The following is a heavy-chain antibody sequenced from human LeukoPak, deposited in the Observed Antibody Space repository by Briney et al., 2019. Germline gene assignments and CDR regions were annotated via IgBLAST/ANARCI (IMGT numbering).Heavy chain of an antibody. CDR1: GFTFSDYA. J-gene: IGHJ2*01. CDR3: AKAARSSVAGLFFDL. CDR2: ITGSGRST. D-gene: IGHD6-19*01. Sequence: GGSLRLSCAASGFTFSDYALSWVRQAPGKGLEWVSGITGSGRSTYYADSVKGRFTISRDNSKNTLYLQMNNLRAEDTAVYYCAKAARSSVAGLFFDLWGRGTRVTVSS. V-gene: IGHV3-23*01.